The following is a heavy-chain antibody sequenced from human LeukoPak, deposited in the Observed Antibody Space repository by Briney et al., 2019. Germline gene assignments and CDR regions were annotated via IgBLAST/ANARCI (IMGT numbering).Heavy chain of an antibody. CDR3: ARVWFGDNHYGMDV. CDR1: GYTLTELS. D-gene: IGHD3-10*01. Sequence: ASVNVSCKVSGYTLTELSMHWVRQAPGKGLEWMGGFDPEDGETIYAQKFQGRVTMTEDTSTDTAYMELSRLRSDDTAVYYCARVWFGDNHYGMDVWGQGTTVTVSS. V-gene: IGHV1-24*01. CDR2: FDPEDGET. J-gene: IGHJ6*02.